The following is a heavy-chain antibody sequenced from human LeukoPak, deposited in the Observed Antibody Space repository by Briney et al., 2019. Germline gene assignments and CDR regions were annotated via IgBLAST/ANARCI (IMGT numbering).Heavy chain of an antibody. CDR2: ISYDGSNK. Sequence: PGGSLRLSCAASGFTFSSYGMHWVRQAPGRGLEWVAVISYDGSNKYYADSVKGRFTISRDNSKNTLYLQMNSLRAEDTAVYYCARVDNYYDSSGYYRHAFDIWGQGTMVTVSS. CDR3: ARVDNYYDSSGYYRHAFDI. D-gene: IGHD3-22*01. CDR1: GFTFSSYG. J-gene: IGHJ3*02. V-gene: IGHV3-30*03.